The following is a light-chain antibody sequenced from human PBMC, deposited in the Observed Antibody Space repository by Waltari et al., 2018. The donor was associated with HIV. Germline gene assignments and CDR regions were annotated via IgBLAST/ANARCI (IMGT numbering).Light chain of an antibody. CDR3: GADHGSGSNFGRV. CDR1: IGYRNYN. Sequence: QPVLTQPTSASASLGASVTLTCTLSIGYRNYNVDWYQQRPGKGTRFVMRVGTGGIVGSKGDGIPERVSVLGSRLNRYLTIKNIQEEDESDYHCGADHGSGSNFGRVFGGGTKLTVL. V-gene: IGLV9-49*01. CDR2: VGTGGIVG. J-gene: IGLJ3*02.